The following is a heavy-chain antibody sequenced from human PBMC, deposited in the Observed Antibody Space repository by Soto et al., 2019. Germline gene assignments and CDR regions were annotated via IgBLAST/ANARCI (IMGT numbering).Heavy chain of an antibody. V-gene: IGHV3-74*01. Sequence: GSLRLSCAASGFTFSTYWMHWVRQAPGKGLVWVSRIKTDGSVTTYADSVKGRFTISRDNAKNTLYLQMNTLRAEDTAVYYCARDLGGGHDYWGRGTLVTVSS. CDR3: ARDLGGGHDY. CDR1: GFTFSTYW. D-gene: IGHD3-16*01. J-gene: IGHJ4*02. CDR2: IKTDGSVT.